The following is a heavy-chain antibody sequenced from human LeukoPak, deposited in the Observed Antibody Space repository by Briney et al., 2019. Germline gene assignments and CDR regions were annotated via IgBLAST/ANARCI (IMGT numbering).Heavy chain of an antibody. V-gene: IGHV1-2*02. CDR3: ARATHRDGYDFGNTKPPDYFDY. Sequence: GASVKVSCKASGYTFTSYFMHWVRQAPGQGLEWMGWINPNSGGTNYAQKFQGRVTMTRDTSISTAYMELSRLRSDDTAVYYRARATHRDGYDFGNTKPPDYFDYWGQGTLVTVSS. J-gene: IGHJ4*02. D-gene: IGHD5-24*01. CDR2: INPNSGGT. CDR1: GYTFTSYF.